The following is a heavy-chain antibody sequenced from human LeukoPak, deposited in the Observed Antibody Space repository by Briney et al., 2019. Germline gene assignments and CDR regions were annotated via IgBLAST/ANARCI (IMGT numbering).Heavy chain of an antibody. Sequence: ASVKVSCKASGYTFTSYAMHWVRQAPGQRLEWMGWINAGNGNTKYSQEFQGRVTITRDTSASTAYMELRSLTSDDTAVYYCARDQGWCSGGSCYGVYWGQGTLVTVSS. V-gene: IGHV1-3*01. CDR1: GYTFTSYA. D-gene: IGHD2-15*01. CDR2: INAGNGNT. CDR3: ARDQGWCSGGSCYGVY. J-gene: IGHJ4*02.